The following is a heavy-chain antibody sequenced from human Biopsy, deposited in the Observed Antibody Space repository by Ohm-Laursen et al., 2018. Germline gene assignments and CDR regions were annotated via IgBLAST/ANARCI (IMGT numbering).Heavy chain of an antibody. CDR1: GGTFTNFA. Sequence: GSSVKVSCKASGGTFTNFAISWVRQAPGQGLEWMGGFIPIFGTANYAQKFQGRVTITADESTSTAYMELSSLRSDDTAVYYCARDALGGESYRFFYWGQGSLVTVSS. D-gene: IGHD1-26*01. V-gene: IGHV1-69*01. CDR2: FIPIFGTA. J-gene: IGHJ4*02. CDR3: ARDALGGESYRFFY.